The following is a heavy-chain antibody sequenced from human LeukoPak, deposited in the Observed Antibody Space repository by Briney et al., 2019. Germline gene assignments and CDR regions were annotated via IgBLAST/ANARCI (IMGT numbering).Heavy chain of an antibody. CDR1: GASISGSGYY. J-gene: IGHJ4*02. Sequence: SETLSLTCAVSGASISGSGYYLGWIRQPPGKGLEWIGNIYYSGSTYYNASLQSRVTISIDTSKNQVSLRLNSVTAADTAMYYCVKSGGYGLIDCWGQGTLVTVSS. CDR2: IYYSGST. CDR3: VKSGGYGLIDC. D-gene: IGHD1-26*01. V-gene: IGHV4-39*01.